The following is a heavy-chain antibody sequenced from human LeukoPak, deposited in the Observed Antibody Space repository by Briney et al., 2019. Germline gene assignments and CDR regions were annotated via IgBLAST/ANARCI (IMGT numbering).Heavy chain of an antibody. V-gene: IGHV4-30-4*01. CDR1: GGSISSGDYY. Sequence: PSQTLSLTCTVSGGSISSGDYYWSWIGQPPGKGLEWIGYIYYSGSTYYNPSLKSRVTISVDTSKNQFSLKLSSVTAADTAVYYCTRVLYGSGSYRYWFDPWGQGTLVTVSS. J-gene: IGHJ5*02. CDR3: TRVLYGSGSYRYWFDP. D-gene: IGHD3-10*01. CDR2: IYYSGST.